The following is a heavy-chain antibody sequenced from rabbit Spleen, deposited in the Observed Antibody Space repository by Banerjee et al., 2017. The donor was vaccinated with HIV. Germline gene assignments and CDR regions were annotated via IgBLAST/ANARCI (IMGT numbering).Heavy chain of an antibody. V-gene: IGHV1S45*01. CDR3: ARDTSSSFSSYGMDL. D-gene: IGHD1-1*01. J-gene: IGHJ6*01. CDR2: IDANGSDFT. CDR1: GVSFSGSSY. Sequence: QEQLEESGGDLVKPGASLTLTCIASGVSFSGSSYMCWVRQAPGKGLEWIACIDANGSDFTYFASWAKGRFTISKTSSTTVTLQMTSLTAADTATYFCARDTSSSFSSYGMDLWGQGTLVTVS.